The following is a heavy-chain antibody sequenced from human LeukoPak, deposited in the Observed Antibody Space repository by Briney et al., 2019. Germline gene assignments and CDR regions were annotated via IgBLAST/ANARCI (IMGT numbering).Heavy chain of an antibody. Sequence: GGSLRLSCAVSGFNFDDYAMHWVRQAPGRGLEWVSGINWKTGNGIYADSVKGRFTISRDNAKNSLYLQMSSLRAEDTALYYCTRRAARWQFDLWGRGALLTVSS. V-gene: IGHV3-9*01. CDR2: INWKTGNG. CDR1: GFNFDDYA. CDR3: TRRAARWQFDL. J-gene: IGHJ2*01. D-gene: IGHD5-24*01.